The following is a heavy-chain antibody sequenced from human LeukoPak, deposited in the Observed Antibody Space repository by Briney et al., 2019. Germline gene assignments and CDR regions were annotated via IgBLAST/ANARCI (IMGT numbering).Heavy chain of an antibody. CDR3: ARSRGWFDY. V-gene: IGHV3-64*01. CDR1: GFTLSNYA. J-gene: IGHJ4*02. CDR2: LSSNGGST. D-gene: IGHD6-19*01. Sequence: QAGGSLGLSCAASGFTLSNYAMHWVRQAPGKGLEYVSALSSNGGSTYYAISVKGRFTISRDNSKNTLYLQMDSLRTEDMAVYYCARSRGWFDYWGQGTLVTVSS.